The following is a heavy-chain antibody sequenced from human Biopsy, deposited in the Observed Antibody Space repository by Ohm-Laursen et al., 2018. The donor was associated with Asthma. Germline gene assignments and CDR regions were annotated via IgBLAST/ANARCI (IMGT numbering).Heavy chain of an antibody. V-gene: IGHV3-30-3*01. CDR2: ISYDGSSI. Sequence: SLRLSCAALRFTYEMHWVRQAPGKGLEWVAVISYDGSSIYYADSVEGRFTISRDNSKNTLSLRMNSLTAEDTAVYYCAREGVAGTHIEDWGQGTLVTVSS. CDR3: AREGVAGTHIED. J-gene: IGHJ4*02. D-gene: IGHD6-19*01. CDR1: RFTYE.